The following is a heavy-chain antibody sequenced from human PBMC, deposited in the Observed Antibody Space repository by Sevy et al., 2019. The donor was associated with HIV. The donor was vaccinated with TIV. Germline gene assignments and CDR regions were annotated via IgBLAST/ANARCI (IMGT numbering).Heavy chain of an antibody. Sequence: GGSLRLSCAASGFIFSTSPMHWVRQAPGKGLECVAILSYDDSDENYADSVNGRFTISRDNSKNTLYLQMNSLRTEDTAVYYCAKDDLGSIDYWGQGTLVTVSS. V-gene: IGHV3-30-3*02. J-gene: IGHJ4*02. CDR1: GFIFSTSP. D-gene: IGHD3-10*01. CDR3: AKDDLGSIDY. CDR2: LSYDDSDE.